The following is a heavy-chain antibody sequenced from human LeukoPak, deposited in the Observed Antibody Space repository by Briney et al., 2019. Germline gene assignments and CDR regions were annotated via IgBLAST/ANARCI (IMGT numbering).Heavy chain of an antibody. D-gene: IGHD3-16*01. CDR3: ALGGGLMDY. CDR2: ISYDGSNK. J-gene: IGHJ4*02. Sequence: PGRSLRLSCAASGFTFSSYGMHWVRQAPGKGLEWVAVISYDGSNKYYADSVKGRFTISRNNSKNTLYLQMNSLRAEDTAVYYCALGGGLMDYWGQGTLVTVSS. CDR1: GFTFSSYG. V-gene: IGHV3-30*03.